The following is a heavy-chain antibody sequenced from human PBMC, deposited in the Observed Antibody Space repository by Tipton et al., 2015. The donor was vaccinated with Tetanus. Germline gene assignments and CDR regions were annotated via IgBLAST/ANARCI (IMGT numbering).Heavy chain of an antibody. CDR3: ARGGSYSYGPRGFDL. Sequence: TLSLTCTVSGGSLRGGDHNWSWIRQAPGKGLEWLAYISSSGSSNSNYFLKSRITMSRDTSKNQFSLKLTSLTVADTAVYYCARGGSYSYGPRGFDLWGRGTLVTVSS. V-gene: IGHV4-61*08. CDR1: GGSLRGGDHN. D-gene: IGHD5-18*01. J-gene: IGHJ2*01. CDR2: ISSSGSS.